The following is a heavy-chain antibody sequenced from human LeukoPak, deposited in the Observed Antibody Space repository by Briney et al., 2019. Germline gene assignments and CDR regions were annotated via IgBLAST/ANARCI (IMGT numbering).Heavy chain of an antibody. J-gene: IGHJ4*02. Sequence: GASVKVSFKASGYTFTIYYMHWVRPAPGQGLEWMGIINPSGGSTSYAQKFQGRVTMTRDTSTSTAYMELSSLRSEDTAVYYCARESSSWYGLDYWGQGTLVTVSS. CDR1: GYTFTIYY. CDR3: ARESSSWYGLDY. CDR2: INPSGGST. V-gene: IGHV1-46*01. D-gene: IGHD6-13*01.